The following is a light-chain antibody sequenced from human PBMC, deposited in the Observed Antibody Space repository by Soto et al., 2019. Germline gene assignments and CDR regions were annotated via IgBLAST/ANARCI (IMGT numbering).Light chain of an antibody. CDR1: QSLLHNNGYNY. J-gene: IGKJ1*01. CDR3: MQALRTQWT. CDR2: LGS. V-gene: IGKV2-28*01. Sequence: DIVMTQSPLSLPVTPGEPASISCRSSQSLLHNNGYNYLDWYLQEPGQSPQLLIYLGSNRASGVPGRFSGSGSGTDFTLKISRVEAEDVGVYYCMQALRTQWTFGQGTKV.